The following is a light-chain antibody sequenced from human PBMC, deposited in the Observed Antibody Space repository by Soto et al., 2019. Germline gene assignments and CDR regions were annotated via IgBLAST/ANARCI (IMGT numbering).Light chain of an antibody. CDR1: SSNIGSNT. Sequence: QSVLTQPPSASGTPGQRVTISCYGSSSNIGSNTVNWYQQLPGTAPKLLIYSNNQRPSGVPDRFSGSKSGTSASLAISGLQCEDEADYYCAAWDDSLKGAVFGGGTKLT. CDR2: SNN. V-gene: IGLV1-44*01. CDR3: AAWDDSLKGAV. J-gene: IGLJ2*01.